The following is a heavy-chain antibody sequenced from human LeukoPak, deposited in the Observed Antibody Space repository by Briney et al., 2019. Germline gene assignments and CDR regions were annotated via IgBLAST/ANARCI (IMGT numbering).Heavy chain of an antibody. Sequence: GGSLRLSCAASGFTFSSYAMSWVRQAPGKGLEWVSAISGSGGSTYYADSVKGRFTISRDNSKNTLYLQMNSLRAEDTALYYCAKNPIQYYDILAGPDWYFDLWGRGTLVTVSS. V-gene: IGHV3-23*01. D-gene: IGHD3-9*01. CDR3: AKNPIQYYDILAGPDWYFDL. J-gene: IGHJ2*01. CDR2: ISGSGGST. CDR1: GFTFSSYA.